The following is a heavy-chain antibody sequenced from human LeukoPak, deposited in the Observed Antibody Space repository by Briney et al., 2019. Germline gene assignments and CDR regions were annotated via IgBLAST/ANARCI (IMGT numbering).Heavy chain of an antibody. CDR2: IYYSGST. CDR3: ARLSSGWSTFDY. CDR1: GGSISSSSYY. V-gene: IGHV4-39*01. Sequence: PSETLSLTCTVSGGSISSSSYYWGWIRQPPGKGLEWIGSIYYSGSTYYSPSLKSRVTISVDTSKNQFSLKLSSVTAADTAVYYCARLSSGWSTFDYWGQGTLVTVSS. J-gene: IGHJ4*01. D-gene: IGHD6-19*01.